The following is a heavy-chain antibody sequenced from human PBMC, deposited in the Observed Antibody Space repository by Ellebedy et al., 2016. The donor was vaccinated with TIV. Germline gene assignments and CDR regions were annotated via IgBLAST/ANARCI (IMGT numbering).Heavy chain of an antibody. J-gene: IGHJ2*01. D-gene: IGHD3-10*01. CDR3: ARRLLVDYYGSGSSPYWYFDL. V-gene: IGHV4-39*02. CDR1: GGSISSSNYY. Sequence: SETLSLXCTVSGGSISSSNYYWGWIRQPPGKGLEWIGSIYYSGPTYYSPSLRSRVTMSVDTSKNHFSLRLNSVTAADTAMYYCARRLLVDYYGSGSSPYWYFDLWGRGTLVTVSS. CDR2: IYYSGPT.